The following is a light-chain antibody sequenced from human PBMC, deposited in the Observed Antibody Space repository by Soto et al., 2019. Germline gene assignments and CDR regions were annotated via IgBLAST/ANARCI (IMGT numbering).Light chain of an antibody. CDR1: TSNIGSKT. J-gene: IGLJ3*02. CDR2: SNN. Sequence: QPVLTQPPSASGTPGQRVAISCSGSTSNIGSKTVNWYQHLPGTAPKLLIVSNNQRPSGVPDRFSGSKSGTSASLAISGLQSEDEADYYCAAWDDSVNGVVFGGGTKLTVL. V-gene: IGLV1-44*01. CDR3: AAWDDSVNGVV.